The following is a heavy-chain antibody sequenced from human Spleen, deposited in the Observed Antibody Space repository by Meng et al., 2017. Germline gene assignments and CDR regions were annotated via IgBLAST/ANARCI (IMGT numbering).Heavy chain of an antibody. CDR1: GGSFSNYY. CDR3: VRSSGWVKTGFDP. D-gene: IGHD6-19*01. Sequence: QVQLQQWGAGLLKPSETLSLTCAVYGGSFSNYYWSWIRQPPGKGLEWIGEIHHSGSTNYNPSLKSRVTISVDTSKIQFFLKLSSVTAADTAVYYCVRSSGWVKTGFDPWGQGTLVTVSS. CDR2: IHHSGST. V-gene: IGHV4-34*01. J-gene: IGHJ5*02.